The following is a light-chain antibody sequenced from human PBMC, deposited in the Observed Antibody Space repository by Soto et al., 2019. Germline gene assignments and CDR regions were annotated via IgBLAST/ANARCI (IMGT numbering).Light chain of an antibody. CDR2: GAS. Sequence: EIVTTQSPATLSVSPGARATLSCRASQSVSSHLAWHQQKPGQAPRLLTYGASTSATGIPARFSGSGSGTEFTRTISSLQSEVFAVDYCHQYNNWPVTFGGGTKVESK. J-gene: IGKJ4*01. V-gene: IGKV3-15*01. CDR3: HQYNNWPVT. CDR1: QSVSSH.